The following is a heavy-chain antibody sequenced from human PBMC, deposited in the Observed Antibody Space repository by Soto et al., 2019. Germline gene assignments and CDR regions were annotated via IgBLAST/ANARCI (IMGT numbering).Heavy chain of an antibody. Sequence: PGGSLRLSCAASGITFRSYSMSWVRQAPGKGLEWVASITSDSSDIYYEDSVKGRFTISRDNGENSLYLQMTSLGAEDTGVYYRATTYCSGGYCFSSEYWGQGVLVTVSS. CDR3: ATTYCSGGYCFSSEY. CDR1: GITFRSYS. D-gene: IGHD2-15*01. J-gene: IGHJ4*02. CDR2: ITSDSSDI. V-gene: IGHV3-21*01.